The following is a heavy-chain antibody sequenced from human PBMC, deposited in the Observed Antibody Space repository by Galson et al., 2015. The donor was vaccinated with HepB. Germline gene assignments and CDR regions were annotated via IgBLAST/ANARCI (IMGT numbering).Heavy chain of an antibody. CDR3: ALGGTTYPELDYYYYGMDV. D-gene: IGHD1-7*01. Sequence: SVKVSCKASGYTFTSYGISWVRQAPGQGLEWMGWISAYNGNTNYAQKLQGRVTMTTDTSTSTAYMELRSLRSDDTAVYYCALGGTTYPELDYYYYGMDVWGQGTTVTVSS. CDR2: ISAYNGNT. V-gene: IGHV1-18*04. J-gene: IGHJ6*02. CDR1: GYTFTSYG.